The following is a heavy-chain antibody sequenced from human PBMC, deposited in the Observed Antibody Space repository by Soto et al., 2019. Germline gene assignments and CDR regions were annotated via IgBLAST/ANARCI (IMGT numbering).Heavy chain of an antibody. V-gene: IGHV1-18*01. D-gene: IGHD3-22*01. CDR2: ISAYNGNT. CDR1: GYTFTSYG. J-gene: IGHJ4*02. Sequence: ASVKVSCKASGYTFTSYGISWVRQAPGQGLEWMGWISAYNGNTNYAQKLQGRVTMTTDTSTSTAYMELRSLRSDDTAVYYCARVPYDSSGYYPLESDYWGQGTLVTVSS. CDR3: ARVPYDSSGYYPLESDY.